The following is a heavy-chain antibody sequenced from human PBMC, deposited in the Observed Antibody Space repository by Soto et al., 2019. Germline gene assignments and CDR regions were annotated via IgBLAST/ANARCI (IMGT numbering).Heavy chain of an antibody. V-gene: IGHV4-30-2*01. Sequence: QLQLQESGSGLVKPSQTLSLTCAVSGGSISSGGYSWSWIRQQPGKGLEWIGYIYHSGSTYYNPSLKSRVTIAVDRSENQFSQKLSSVTAADTAVYYCARVSVSSSWGYGWFDPWGQGTLVTVSS. J-gene: IGHJ5*02. CDR1: GGSISSGGYS. D-gene: IGHD6-13*01. CDR3: ARVSVSSSWGYGWFDP. CDR2: IYHSGST.